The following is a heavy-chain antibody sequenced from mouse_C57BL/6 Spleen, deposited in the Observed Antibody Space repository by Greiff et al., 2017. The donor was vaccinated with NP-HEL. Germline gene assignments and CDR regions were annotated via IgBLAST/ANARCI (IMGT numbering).Heavy chain of an antibody. CDR1: GYTFTSYW. D-gene: IGHD2-1*01. CDR2: IDPSDSET. J-gene: IGHJ4*01. Sequence: QVQLQQPGAELVRPGSSVKLSCKASGYTFTSYWMHWVKQRPIQGLEWIGNIDPSDSETHYNQKFKDKATLTVEKSSTTAYMPLSRLASEVSAFYYCAMHYYGNYYAMDYWGHGPSVTVSS. CDR3: AMHYYGNYYAMDY. V-gene: IGHV1-52*01.